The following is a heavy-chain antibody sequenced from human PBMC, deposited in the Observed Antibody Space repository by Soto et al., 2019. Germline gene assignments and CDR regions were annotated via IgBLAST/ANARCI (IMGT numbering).Heavy chain of an antibody. Sequence: GCLRLSCTASGFTFSGSAMHWVRQASGKGLEWVGRIRGKAYSYATAYAASVKGRLTISGDDSKNTAYLLMNSLKTEDTAVYYCARLDSSGYYFDYWGQGTQV. J-gene: IGHJ4*02. CDR3: ARLDSSGYYFDY. CDR2: IRGKAYSYAT. CDR1: GFTFSGSA. D-gene: IGHD3-22*01. V-gene: IGHV3-73*01.